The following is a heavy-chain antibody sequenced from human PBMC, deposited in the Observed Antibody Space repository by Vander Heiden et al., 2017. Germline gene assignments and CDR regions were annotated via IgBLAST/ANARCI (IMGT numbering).Heavy chain of an antibody. Sequence: EVQLLESGGGLVQPGGSLRLSCAASGIPFSSYAMTWVRQAPGKGLEWVSAISGSGGLTYYADSVKGRFTISRDNSKNTLYLQMNSLRAEDTAVYYCAKEPRSYSLYYFDYWGQGTLVTVSS. CDR3: AKEPRSYSLYYFDY. D-gene: IGHD1-26*01. CDR1: GIPFSSYA. CDR2: ISGSGGLT. J-gene: IGHJ4*02. V-gene: IGHV3-23*01.